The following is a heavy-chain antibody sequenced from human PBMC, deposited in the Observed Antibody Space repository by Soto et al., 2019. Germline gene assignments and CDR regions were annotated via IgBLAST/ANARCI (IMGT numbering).Heavy chain of an antibody. V-gene: IGHV3-21*06. J-gene: IGHJ4*02. CDR2: ISSSSDYI. Sequence: GGSLRLSCGASGFTFTSYTMNWVRQAPGKGLEWVSSISSSSDYIYYADSMKGRVTISRDNAKNSLFLDMNSLTGEDTAVYYCARARVYATGPLDFWGQGTLVTVSS. CDR1: GFTFTSYT. CDR3: ARARVYATGPLDF. D-gene: IGHD6-13*01.